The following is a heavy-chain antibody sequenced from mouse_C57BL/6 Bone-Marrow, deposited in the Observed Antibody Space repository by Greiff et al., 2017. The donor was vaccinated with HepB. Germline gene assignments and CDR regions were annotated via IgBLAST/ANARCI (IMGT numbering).Heavy chain of an antibody. CDR2: IWSGGST. Sequence: QVQLQQSGPGLVQPSQSLSITCTVSGFSLTSYGVHWVRQPPGKGLEWLGVIWSGGSTDYNAAFISRLSISKDNSKSQVFFKMNSLQADDTAIYYCAKRTITTVVATRIAMDYWGQGTSVTVSS. J-gene: IGHJ4*01. CDR1: GFSLTSYG. V-gene: IGHV2-4*01. D-gene: IGHD1-1*01. CDR3: AKRTITTVVATRIAMDY.